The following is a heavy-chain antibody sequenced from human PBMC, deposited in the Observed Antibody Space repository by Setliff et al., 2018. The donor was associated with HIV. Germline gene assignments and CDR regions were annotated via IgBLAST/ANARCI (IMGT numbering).Heavy chain of an antibody. CDR2: IHYSGIV. CDR3: AREVLPIIGGRGWFAP. Sequence: SETLSLTCTVSGGSMKNFYWSWVRQVPGGRLQWIGHIHYSGIVNYSPSLRSRLIISAQTSKNQFSLTLKSVTSADTAVYYCAREVLPIIGGRGWFAPWGQGAPVTVSS. V-gene: IGHV4-59*01. CDR1: GGSMKNFY. D-gene: IGHD1-26*01. J-gene: IGHJ5*02.